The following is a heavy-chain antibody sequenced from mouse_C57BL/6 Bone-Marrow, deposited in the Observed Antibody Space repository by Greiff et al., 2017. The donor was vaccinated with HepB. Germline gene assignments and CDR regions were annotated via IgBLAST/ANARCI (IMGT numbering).Heavy chain of an antibody. Sequence: VQLQQSGPELVKPGASVKISCKASGYSFTGYYMPWVKQSHGKILEWIGIIYPYNGDSSYNQNFKGKATLTVDKSSSTAYMELRSLTSEDSAVYYCARFYYYGSRDYWGQGTTLTVSS. CDR2: IYPYNGDS. J-gene: IGHJ2*01. D-gene: IGHD1-1*01. V-gene: IGHV1-31*01. CDR3: ARFYYYGSRDY. CDR1: GYSFTGYY.